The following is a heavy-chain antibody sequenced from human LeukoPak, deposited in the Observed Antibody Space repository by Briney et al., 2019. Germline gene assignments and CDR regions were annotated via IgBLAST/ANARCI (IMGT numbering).Heavy chain of an antibody. Sequence: PGGSLRLSCVVSGFTFSNYGIHWVRQAPGKGLEWVAFIHFDGSNKYYADSVKGRFTISRDNSKNTLYLQMNSLRAEDTAVYYCAKLTEWELLPYWGQGTLVTVSS. V-gene: IGHV3-30*02. D-gene: IGHD1-26*01. J-gene: IGHJ4*02. CDR3: AKLTEWELLPY. CDR2: IHFDGSNK. CDR1: GFTFSNYG.